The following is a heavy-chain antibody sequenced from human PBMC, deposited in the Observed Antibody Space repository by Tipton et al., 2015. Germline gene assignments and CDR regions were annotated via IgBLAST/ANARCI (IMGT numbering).Heavy chain of an antibody. CDR2: MYSSGST. V-gene: IGHV4-39*01. Sequence: TLSLTCTVSGGSISSRTYYWGWIRQSPGRGLESIGSMYSSGSTYFNPSLKGRVTKSVDTPKNNLSLKLSSVTAADTAVYYCARHGHVDLPDAFDMWGQGTMVSVSS. CDR3: ARHGHVDLPDAFDM. D-gene: IGHD3-16*01. CDR1: GGSISSRTYY. J-gene: IGHJ3*02.